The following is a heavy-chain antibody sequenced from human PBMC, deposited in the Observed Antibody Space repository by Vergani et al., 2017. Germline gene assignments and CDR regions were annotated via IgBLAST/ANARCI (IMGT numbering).Heavy chain of an antibody. CDR1: GGPTSSYY. J-gene: IGHJ6*02. Sequence: QVQLQESGPGLVKPSETLSLTCTVSGGPTSSYYWSWIRQPPGKGLEWIVYIYYSRRTNYNPSLKSRVTISVDTSKNQFSLKLSTVTAADTAVYYCARLVDRYYYYYGMDGWGQGTTVTVSS. CDR2: IYYSRRT. CDR3: ARLVDRYYYYYGMDG. D-gene: IGHD2-15*01. V-gene: IGHV4-59*01.